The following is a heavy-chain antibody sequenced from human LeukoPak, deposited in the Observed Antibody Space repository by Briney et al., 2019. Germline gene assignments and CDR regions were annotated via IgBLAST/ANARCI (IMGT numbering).Heavy chain of an antibody. D-gene: IGHD6-13*01. V-gene: IGHV4-34*01. Sequence: PSETLSLTCAVYGGSFSGYYWSWIRQPPGKGLEWIGEINHSGSTNYNPSLKSRVTISVDTSKNQFSLKLSSVTAADTAVYYCARVPPRGYSSSWYRQYYYYGMDVWGQGTTVTVSS. CDR1: GGSFSGYY. CDR2: INHSGST. CDR3: ARVPPRGYSSSWYRQYYYYGMDV. J-gene: IGHJ6*02.